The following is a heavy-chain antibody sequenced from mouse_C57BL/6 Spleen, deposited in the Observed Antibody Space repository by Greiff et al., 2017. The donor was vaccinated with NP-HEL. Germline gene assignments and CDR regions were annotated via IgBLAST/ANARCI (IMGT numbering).Heavy chain of an antibody. CDR2: ISDGGSYT. Sequence: EVMLVESGGGLVKPGGSLKLSCAASGFTFSSYAMSWVRQTPEKRLEWVATISDGGSYTYYPDNVKGRFTISRDNAKTNLYLQMSHLKSEDTAMYYCAREAHYYGSSLYYYAMDYWGQGTSVTVSS. CDR1: GFTFSSYA. V-gene: IGHV5-4*01. J-gene: IGHJ4*01. CDR3: AREAHYYGSSLYYYAMDY. D-gene: IGHD1-1*01.